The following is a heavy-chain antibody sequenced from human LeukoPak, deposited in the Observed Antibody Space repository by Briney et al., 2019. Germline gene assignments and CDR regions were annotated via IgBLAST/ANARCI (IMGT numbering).Heavy chain of an antibody. D-gene: IGHD5-12*01. J-gene: IGHJ6*03. Sequence: PSETLSLTCTISGGSISSYYWSWIRQPPGKGLEWIGYIYYTGSTNHNPSLKSRVTISVDTSKNQFSLKLSSVTAADTAVYYCARVVYSGYDFRGAMDVWGKGATVTVSS. CDR1: GGSISSYY. CDR3: ARVVYSGYDFRGAMDV. V-gene: IGHV4-59*01. CDR2: IYYTGST.